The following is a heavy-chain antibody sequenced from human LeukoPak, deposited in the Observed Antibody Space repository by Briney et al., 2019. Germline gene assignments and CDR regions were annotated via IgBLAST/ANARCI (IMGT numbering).Heavy chain of an antibody. CDR2: ISSSGSTI. V-gene: IGHV3-11*04. CDR3: AREYYDSIWELDHFDY. Sequence: PGGSLRLSCAASGFTFSDYYMSWIRQAPGKGLEWVSYISSSGSTIYYADSVKGRFTISRDNAKNSLYLQMNSLRAEDTAVYYCAREYYDSIWELDHFDYWGQGTLVTVSS. CDR1: GFTFSDYY. J-gene: IGHJ4*02. D-gene: IGHD3-22*01.